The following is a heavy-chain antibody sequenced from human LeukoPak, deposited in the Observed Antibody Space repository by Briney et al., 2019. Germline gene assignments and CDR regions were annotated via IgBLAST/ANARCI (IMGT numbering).Heavy chain of an antibody. V-gene: IGHV4-59*01. D-gene: IGHD1-7*01. CDR2: IYYSGST. CDR1: GGSFSGYY. Sequence: PSETLSLTCAVYGGSFSGYYWSWIRQPPGKGLEWIGYIYYSGSTNYNPSLKSRVTISVDTSKNQFSLKLSSVTAADTAVYYCARMRTGTIANFDYWGQGTLVTVSS. J-gene: IGHJ4*02. CDR3: ARMRTGTIANFDY.